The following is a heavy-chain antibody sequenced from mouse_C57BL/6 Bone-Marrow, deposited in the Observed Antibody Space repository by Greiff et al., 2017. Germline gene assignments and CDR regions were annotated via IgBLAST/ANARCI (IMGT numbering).Heavy chain of an antibody. V-gene: IGHV1-55*01. CDR1: GYTFTSYW. D-gene: IGHD2-2*01. Sequence: QVQLQQPGAELVKPGASVKMSCKASGYTFTSYWITWVKQRPGQGLEWIGDIYPGSGSTNYNEKFKSKATLTVDTASSTAYMQLSILTSEDSAVYYCASSTMVTTTGYYFDYWGQGTTLTVSS. J-gene: IGHJ2*01. CDR3: ASSTMVTTTGYYFDY. CDR2: IYPGSGST.